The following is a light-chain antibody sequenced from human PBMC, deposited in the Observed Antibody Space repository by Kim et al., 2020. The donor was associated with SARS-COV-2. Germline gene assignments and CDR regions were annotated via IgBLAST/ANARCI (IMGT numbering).Light chain of an antibody. CDR1: QTVSRY. J-gene: IGKJ2*01. Sequence: EVVLTQSPDTLSLSPGERATLSCRASQTVSRYLAWYQQKPGQAPRLLIYDASKRATGIPARFSGSGSGTDFTLTISSLEPEDFAIYYCQQRSASYTFGQGTKLEIK. V-gene: IGKV3-11*01. CDR2: DAS. CDR3: QQRSASYT.